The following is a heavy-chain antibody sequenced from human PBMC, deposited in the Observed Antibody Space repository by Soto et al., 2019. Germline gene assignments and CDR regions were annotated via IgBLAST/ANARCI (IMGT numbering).Heavy chain of an antibody. Sequence: VGSLRLSCVASGFNFTDYVIHWVRQAPGRGLEWVAFMSFDGANEFYADFAKGRFTLSRDNSKHTLFLQMKGLRLDDSAVYFCAGGGFYHGYVYGMDVWGQGTTVTVSS. V-gene: IGHV3-30-3*01. CDR3: AGGGFYHGYVYGMDV. CDR2: MSFDGANE. J-gene: IGHJ6*02. CDR1: GFNFTDYV. D-gene: IGHD2-2*03.